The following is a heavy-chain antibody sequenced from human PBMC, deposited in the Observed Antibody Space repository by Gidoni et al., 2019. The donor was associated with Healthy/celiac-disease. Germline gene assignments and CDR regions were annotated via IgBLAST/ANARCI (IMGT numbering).Heavy chain of an antibody. CDR2: INHSGST. Sequence: QVQLQQWGAGLLKPSETLSLTCAVYGGSCSGYYWSWIRQPPGKGLEWIGEINHSGSTNYNPSLKSRVTISVDTSKNQFSLKLSSVTAADTAVYYCARGNLTYYDFWSGYHTRYYYGMDVWGQGTTVTVSS. CDR1: GGSCSGYY. CDR3: ARGNLTYYDFWSGYHTRYYYGMDV. V-gene: IGHV4-34*01. J-gene: IGHJ6*02. D-gene: IGHD3-3*01.